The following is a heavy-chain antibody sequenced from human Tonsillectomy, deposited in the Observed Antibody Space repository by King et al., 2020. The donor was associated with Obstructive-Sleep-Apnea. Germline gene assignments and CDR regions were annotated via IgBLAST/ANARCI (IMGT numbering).Heavy chain of an antibody. CDR2: ISGNSYYI. CDR3: VTDSSGCYSLFGGS. CDR1: GFTFSHYT. D-gene: IGHD3-22*01. J-gene: IGHJ5*02. Sequence: VQLVESGGGLVKPGGSLRLACAASGFTFSHYTMNWVRQAPGRGLEWVSSISGNSYYIYYADSVKGRFTISRDNASLYLQMNSLRGEDTAVYYCVTDSSGCYSLFGGSWGQGALVTVSS. V-gene: IGHV3-21*01.